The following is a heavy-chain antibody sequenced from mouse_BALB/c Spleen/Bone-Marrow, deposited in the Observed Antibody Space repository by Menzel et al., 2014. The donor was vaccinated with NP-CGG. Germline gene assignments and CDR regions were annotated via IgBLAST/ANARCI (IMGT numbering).Heavy chain of an antibody. CDR2: IYPSDSYT. CDR1: GYTFTSYW. V-gene: IGHV1-69*02. Sequence: VQLQESGAELVRPGASVKLSCKASGYTFTSYWINWVKQRPGQGFEWIGNIYPSDSYTNYNQKFKDKATLTVDKSSSTAYMQLSSPTSEDSAVYYCTRSGTLGAMDYWGQGTSVTVSS. CDR3: TRSGTLGAMDY. J-gene: IGHJ4*01. D-gene: IGHD4-1*01.